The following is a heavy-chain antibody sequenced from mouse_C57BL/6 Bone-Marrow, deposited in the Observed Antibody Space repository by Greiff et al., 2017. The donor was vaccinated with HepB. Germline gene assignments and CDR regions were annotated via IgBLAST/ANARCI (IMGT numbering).Heavy chain of an antibody. Sequence: EVKLVESGGGLVKPGGSLKLSCAASGFTFSDYGMHWVRQAPEKGLEWVAYISSGSSTIYYADTVKGRFTISRDNAKNTLFLQMTSLRSEDTAMYYCARSIYYDLYFDVWGTGTTVTVSS. V-gene: IGHV5-17*01. D-gene: IGHD2-4*01. CDR1: GFTFSDYG. CDR3: ARSIYYDLYFDV. J-gene: IGHJ1*03. CDR2: ISSGSSTI.